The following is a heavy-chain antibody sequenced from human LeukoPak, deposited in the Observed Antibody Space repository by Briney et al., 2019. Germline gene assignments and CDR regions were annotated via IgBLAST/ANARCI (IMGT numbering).Heavy chain of an antibody. CDR3: ATPVGAEYFQH. CDR2: IDPSDSYT. J-gene: IGHJ1*01. Sequence: GESLKISCKGSGYSFTSYWISWVRQMPGKGLEWMGRIDPSDSYTNYSPSFQGHVTISADKSITTAYLQWRSLKASDTAMFYCATPVGAEYFQHWGQGTLVTVSS. CDR1: GYSFTSYW. V-gene: IGHV5-10-1*01.